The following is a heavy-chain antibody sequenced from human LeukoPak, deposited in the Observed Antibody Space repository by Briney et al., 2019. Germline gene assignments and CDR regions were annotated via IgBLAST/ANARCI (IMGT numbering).Heavy chain of an antibody. CDR2: IYYSGST. CDR1: GGSISSGDYY. Sequence: SGTLSLTCTVSGGSISSGDYYWRWLRQPPGKGLEWIGYIYYSGSTYYNPSLKSRVTISVDTSKNQFSLKLSSVTAADTAVYYCARGVYGSGIDNWFDPWGQGTLVTVSS. CDR3: ARGVYGSGIDNWFDP. V-gene: IGHV4-30-4*08. J-gene: IGHJ5*02. D-gene: IGHD3-10*01.